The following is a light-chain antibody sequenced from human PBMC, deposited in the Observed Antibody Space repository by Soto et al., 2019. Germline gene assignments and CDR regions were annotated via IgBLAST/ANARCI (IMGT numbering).Light chain of an antibody. CDR2: TAS. CDR3: QQHNSYPRT. J-gene: IGKJ1*01. CDR1: QSISIW. V-gene: IGKV1-5*03. Sequence: DIQMTQSPSTLSASVGDRVTITCRASQSISIWLAWYQQKPGKAPKLLIYTASNLERGVPSRFSGSGSGTESTLTISSLQPDDFATYYCQQHNSYPRTFGQGTKVEIK.